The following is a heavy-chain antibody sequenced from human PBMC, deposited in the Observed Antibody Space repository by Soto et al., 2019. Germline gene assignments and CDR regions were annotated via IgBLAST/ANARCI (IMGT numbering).Heavy chain of an antibody. CDR1: GGTFRNCP. CDR3: ARGPLVVLNYFES. CDR2: IFPLTDIP. J-gene: IGHJ4*02. V-gene: IGHV1-69*02. Sequence: QVQLVQSGTEVKKAGSSVKVSCKASGGTFRNCPINWVRQAPGQGLEWMGSIFPLTDIPDYAQNFQARLTISADKSTSTAYMELSSLTSDDTAMYFCARGPLVVLNYFESWGQGTLVTVSS.